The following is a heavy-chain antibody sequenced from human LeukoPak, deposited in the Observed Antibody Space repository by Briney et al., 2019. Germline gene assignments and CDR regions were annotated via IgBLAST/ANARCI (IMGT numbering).Heavy chain of an antibody. CDR2: IIPILGIA. Sequence: ASVKVSCKASGGTFSSYAISWVRQAPGQGLEWMGRIIPILGIANYAQKFQGRVTITADKSTSTAYMELSSLRSEDTAVYYCARVARSSSWYGPFDYWGQGTLVTVSS. CDR1: GGTFSSYA. V-gene: IGHV1-69*04. D-gene: IGHD6-13*01. J-gene: IGHJ4*02. CDR3: ARVARSSSWYGPFDY.